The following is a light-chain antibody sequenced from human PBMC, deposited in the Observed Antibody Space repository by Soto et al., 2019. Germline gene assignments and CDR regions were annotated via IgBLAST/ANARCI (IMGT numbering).Light chain of an antibody. Sequence: DIVMTQSPDSLAVSLGERATINCKSSQSVLHSSNNKNYLAWYQQKPGQPPKLLIYWASTRESGVPDRFSGSGSGTDFTLAISSLRAEDVAVYYCQQYYSTPITFGPGTKVDIK. CDR1: QSVLHSSNNKNY. J-gene: IGKJ3*01. CDR2: WAS. CDR3: QQYYSTPIT. V-gene: IGKV4-1*01.